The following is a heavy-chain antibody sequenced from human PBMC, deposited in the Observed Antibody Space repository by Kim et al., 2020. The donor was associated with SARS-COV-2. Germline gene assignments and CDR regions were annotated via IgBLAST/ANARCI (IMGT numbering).Heavy chain of an antibody. CDR1: GYPFNNYG. V-gene: IGHV1-18*01. J-gene: IGHJ4*02. CDR3: VRDGRGKQWLVQFDY. CDR2: INAYDGDT. D-gene: IGHD6-19*01. Sequence: ASVKVSCKASGYPFNNYGITWVRQAPGQGLEWMGWINAYDGDTQYEQRFQGRVTMMRDTPTTTAYMELRSLTSDDTAVYYCVRDGRGKQWLVQFDYWGQGTPVTVSS.